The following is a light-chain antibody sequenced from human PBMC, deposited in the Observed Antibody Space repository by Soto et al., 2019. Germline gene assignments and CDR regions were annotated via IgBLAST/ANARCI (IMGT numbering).Light chain of an antibody. Sequence: EIVMTQSPATLSVSPGERATLSCRASQSVSSNLAWYQQKPGQAPRLLIYDASTRATGIPARFSGSGSGTAFSLIIISRQSEDVFVYYCQQYNNWPPITFGQGTRLEIK. V-gene: IGKV3-15*01. CDR1: QSVSSN. J-gene: IGKJ5*01. CDR2: DAS. CDR3: QQYNNWPPIT.